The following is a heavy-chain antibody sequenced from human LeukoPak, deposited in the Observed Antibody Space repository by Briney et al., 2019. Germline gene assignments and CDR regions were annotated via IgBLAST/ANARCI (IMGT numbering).Heavy chain of an antibody. V-gene: IGHV3-30*02. CDR3: ARGRYYSCTSCHLDYFDS. J-gene: IGHJ4*02. CDR2: IRYDGSHH. D-gene: IGHD2-2*01. CDR1: GLTFNSHG. Sequence: GGSLRLSCVASGLTFNSHGMHWLRQAPGKGVEWVAFIRYDGSHHLYTDSVEGRFTIPRDNSQNTLHLQMDSLRAEDTAVYYCARGRYYSCTSCHLDYFDSWGQGTLVTVSS.